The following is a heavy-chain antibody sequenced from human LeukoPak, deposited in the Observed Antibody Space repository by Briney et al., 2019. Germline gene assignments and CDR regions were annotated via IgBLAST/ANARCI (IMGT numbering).Heavy chain of an antibody. Sequence: GGSLRLSCAASGFTFSSYGMSWVRQAPGKGLEWVSAISGSGGSTYYADSVKGRFTISRDNSKNTLYLQMNSLRAEDTAVYYCARVAAAGNWFDPWGQGTLVTVSS. CDR3: ARVAAAGNWFDP. CDR2: ISGSGGST. J-gene: IGHJ5*02. V-gene: IGHV3-23*01. D-gene: IGHD6-13*01. CDR1: GFTFSSYG.